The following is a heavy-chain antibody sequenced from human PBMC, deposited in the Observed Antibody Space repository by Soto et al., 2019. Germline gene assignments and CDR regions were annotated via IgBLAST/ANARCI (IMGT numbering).Heavy chain of an antibody. CDR1: GFTFTNYF. CDR3: ARGDGRGTSGFYFYYGMDV. V-gene: IGHV1-46*01. Sequence: QVQLVQSGTEVKTPGASVKISCKASGFTFTNYFFHWVRQAPRQGLQWMGIISPYDGTTNYVKRLQGRVTLSSDTSTSTVYMELSSLTSEDTAVYYCARGDGRGTSGFYFYYGMDVWGHGTTVAVSS. D-gene: IGHD6-25*01. J-gene: IGHJ6*02. CDR2: ISPYDGTT.